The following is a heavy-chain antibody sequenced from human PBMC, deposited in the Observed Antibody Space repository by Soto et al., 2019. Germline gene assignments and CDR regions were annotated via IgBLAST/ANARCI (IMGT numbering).Heavy chain of an antibody. J-gene: IGHJ3*02. V-gene: IGHV3-53*01. Sequence: EVQLVESGGGLIQPGGSLRLSCAASGFTVSSNYMTWVRKAPGKGLEWVSLLYSGGSKYYADSVKGRFTISRDSSKNTLYLQMSSLRAEDTAVYFCARKAEQAAIWWDGSFDIWGQGTMVTVSS. CDR3: ARKAEQAAIWWDGSFDI. CDR2: LYSGGSK. D-gene: IGHD2-2*01. CDR1: GFTVSSNY.